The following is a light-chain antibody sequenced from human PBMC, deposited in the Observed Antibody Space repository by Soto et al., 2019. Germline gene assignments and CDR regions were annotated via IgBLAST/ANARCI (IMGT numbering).Light chain of an antibody. V-gene: IGKV1-9*01. CDR2: SAT. CDR3: QQLNSYPYT. J-gene: IGKJ2*01. Sequence: DIQFTQSPSFLATSVGDRVTITCRASQGIASFLAWYQQKPGKAPKLLIYSATTLQTGVSSRFSGSRSGPEFTLTISSLQPEDFATYYCQQLNSYPYTFAQGTK. CDR1: QGIASF.